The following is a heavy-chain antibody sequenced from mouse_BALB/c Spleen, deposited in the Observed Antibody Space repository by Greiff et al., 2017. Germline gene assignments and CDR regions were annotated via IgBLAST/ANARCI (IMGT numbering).Heavy chain of an antibody. CDR1: GYTFTDYE. D-gene: IGHD2-4*01. CDR2: IDPETGGT. Sequence: VQLQQSGAELVRPGALVTLSCKASGYTFTDYEMHWVKQTPVHGLEWIGAIDPETGGTAYNQKFKGKATLTADKSSSTAYMELRSLTSEDSAVYYCTRWYDYGAYWGQGTLVTVSA. V-gene: IGHV1-15*01. J-gene: IGHJ3*01. CDR3: TRWYDYGAY.